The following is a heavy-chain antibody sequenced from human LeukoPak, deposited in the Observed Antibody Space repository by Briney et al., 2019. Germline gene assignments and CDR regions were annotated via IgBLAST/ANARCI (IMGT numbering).Heavy chain of an antibody. J-gene: IGHJ4*02. CDR1: GHSLNTDYY. Sequence: PSETLSLTCTVSGHSLNTDYYWAWVRQPPGKGLEWIGSIYHSGSTYYGPSLKSRVTISVDTSKNQFSLKLSSVTAADTAVYYCARHIHYYDSSGLDYWGQGTLVTVSS. CDR3: ARHIHYYDSSGLDY. V-gene: IGHV4-38-2*02. CDR2: IYHSGST. D-gene: IGHD3-22*01.